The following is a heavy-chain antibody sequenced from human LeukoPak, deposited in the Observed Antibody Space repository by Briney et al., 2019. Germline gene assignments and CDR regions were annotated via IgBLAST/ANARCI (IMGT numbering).Heavy chain of an antibody. CDR3: ARMFPGSGKSGYYYYYYGMDV. V-gene: IGHV1-18*01. CDR1: GYTFTSYG. D-gene: IGHD3-10*01. J-gene: IGHJ6*02. Sequence: ASVKVSCKSSGYTFTSYGISWVRQAPGQGLEWMGWISAYNGNTNYAQKLQGRVTMTTDTSTSTAYMELRSLRSDDTAVYYCARMFPGSGKSGYYYYYYGMDVWGQGTTATVSS. CDR2: ISAYNGNT.